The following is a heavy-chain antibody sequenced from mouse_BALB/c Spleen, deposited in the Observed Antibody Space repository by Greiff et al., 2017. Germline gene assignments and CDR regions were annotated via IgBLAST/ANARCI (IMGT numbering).Heavy chain of an antibody. J-gene: IGHJ2*01. D-gene: IGHD2-1*01. Sequence: EVKLQESGGGLVQPGGSMKLSCAASGFTFSDAWMDWVRQSPEKGLEWVADIRSNANNHATYYAVSVKGRFTISTDDSKSSVYLQMNSLRAEDTGIYYCTRYGNYFDYWGQGTTLTVSS. V-gene: IGHV6-6*01. CDR1: GFTFSDAW. CDR2: IRSNANNHAT. CDR3: TRYGNYFDY.